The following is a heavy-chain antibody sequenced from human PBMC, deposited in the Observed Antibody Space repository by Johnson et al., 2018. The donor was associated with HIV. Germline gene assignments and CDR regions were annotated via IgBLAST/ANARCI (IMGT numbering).Heavy chain of an antibody. CDR3: AKEAITMEVDI. D-gene: IGHD3-10*01. Sequence: QVQLVESGGGVVRPGGSLRLSCAASGFSFSTYAMHWVRQAPGKGLEYVSAISSNGGSTYYADFVEGRFIISRDNSKNTLYLQMNSLRAEDTAVYYCAKEAITMEVDIWGQGTTVSVSS. J-gene: IGHJ3*02. V-gene: IGHV3-64*04. CDR1: GFSFSTYA. CDR2: ISSNGGST.